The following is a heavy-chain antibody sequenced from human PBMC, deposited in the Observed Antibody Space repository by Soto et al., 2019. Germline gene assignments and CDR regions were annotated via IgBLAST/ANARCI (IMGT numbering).Heavy chain of an antibody. V-gene: IGHV1-46*01. CDR2: INPSGGST. CDR3: ARDQTNINVDTAMVPYFDY. CDR1: GYTFTSYY. Sequence: ASVKVSCKASGYTFTSYYMHWVRQAPGQGLEWMGIINPSGGSTSYAQKFQGRVTMTRDMSTSTVYMELSSLRSEDTAVYYCARDQTNINVDTAMVPYFDYWGQGTLVTVSS. J-gene: IGHJ4*02. D-gene: IGHD5-18*01.